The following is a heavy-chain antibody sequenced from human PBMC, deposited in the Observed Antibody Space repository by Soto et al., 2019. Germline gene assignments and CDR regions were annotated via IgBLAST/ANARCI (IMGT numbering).Heavy chain of an antibody. CDR3: AKDHRVVTTGDALDI. V-gene: IGHV3-23*01. Sequence: EVQLLESGGGLVQPGGSLRLSCSASGFSFSTYAMSWVRQPPGKGLEWVSSISSSGVNTYNADSVKGRFTISRDNSEKALDLQMNSLRAEDTAVYYCAKDHRVVTTGDALDIWGQGTLVTVSA. J-gene: IGHJ3*02. CDR2: ISSSGVNT. CDR1: GFSFSTYA. D-gene: IGHD2-15*01.